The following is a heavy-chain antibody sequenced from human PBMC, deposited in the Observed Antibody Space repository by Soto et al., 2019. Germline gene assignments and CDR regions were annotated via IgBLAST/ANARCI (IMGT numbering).Heavy chain of an antibody. D-gene: IGHD1-26*01. V-gene: IGHV3-23*01. Sequence: PGGSLRLSCAASGFTFSSYAMSWVRQAPGKGLEWVSAISGSGGSTYYADSVKGRFTISRDNSKNTLFLQMNSVRADDTAMYYCARESSSGNSYFDYWGRGTLVTVSS. CDR1: GFTFSSYA. CDR2: ISGSGGST. J-gene: IGHJ4*02. CDR3: ARESSSGNSYFDY.